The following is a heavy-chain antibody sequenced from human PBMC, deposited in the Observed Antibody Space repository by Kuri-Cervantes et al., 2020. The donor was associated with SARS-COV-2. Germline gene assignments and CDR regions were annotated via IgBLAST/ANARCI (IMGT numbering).Heavy chain of an antibody. Sequence: LRLSCTVSGGSISSGGYYWSWIRQPPGKGLEWIGYIYHSGSTYYNPSLKSRVTISVDTSKNQFSLKLSSVTAADTAVYYCARDLRPIVVVPAAENWFDPWGQGTLVTVSS. CDR2: IYHSGST. V-gene: IGHV4-30-2*01. CDR1: GGSISSGGYY. CDR3: ARDLRPIVVVPAAENWFDP. J-gene: IGHJ5*02. D-gene: IGHD2-2*01.